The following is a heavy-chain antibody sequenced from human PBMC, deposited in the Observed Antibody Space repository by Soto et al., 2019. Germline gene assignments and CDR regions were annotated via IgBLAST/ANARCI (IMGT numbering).Heavy chain of an antibody. J-gene: IGHJ4*02. D-gene: IGHD4-17*01. V-gene: IGHV4-34*02. CDR3: ARATTGIDY. CDR1: GGSLSGYY. CDR2: INHSGNT. Sequence: QVQLQEWGAGLLKPSETLSLTCAVYGGSLSGYYWSWIRQPPGKGLEWIGEINHSGNTNYNPPLKSRVTISVDTSKSQFSLHLTAVTAADTAVYYCARATTGIDYWGQGNLVTVSS.